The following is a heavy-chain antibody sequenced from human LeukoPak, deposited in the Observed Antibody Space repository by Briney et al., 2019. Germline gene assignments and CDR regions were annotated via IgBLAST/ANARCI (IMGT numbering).Heavy chain of an antibody. V-gene: IGHV3-21*01. Sequence: GGSLRLSCAASGFTFSSYSMNWVRQAPGKGVEWVLSISSSSSYIYYADSVKGRFTISRDNAKNSLYLQMNSLRAEDTAVYYCARGEYSYDVFDYWGQGTLVTVSS. D-gene: IGHD5-18*01. CDR1: GFTFSSYS. J-gene: IGHJ4*02. CDR3: ARGEYSYDVFDY. CDR2: ISSSSSYI.